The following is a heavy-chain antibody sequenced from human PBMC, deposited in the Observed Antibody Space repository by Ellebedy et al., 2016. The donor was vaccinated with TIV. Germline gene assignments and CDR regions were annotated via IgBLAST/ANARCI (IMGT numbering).Heavy chain of an antibody. D-gene: IGHD3-16*02. CDR3: ARVRLGELSYNDAFDI. Sequence: GESLKISCAASGFTFSSYAMHWVRQAPGRGLEWVAVISYDGSNKYYADSVKGRFTISRDNSKNTLYLQMNSLRAEDTAVYYCARVRLGELSYNDAFDIWGQGTMVTVSS. CDR2: ISYDGSNK. V-gene: IGHV3-30*04. J-gene: IGHJ3*02. CDR1: GFTFSSYA.